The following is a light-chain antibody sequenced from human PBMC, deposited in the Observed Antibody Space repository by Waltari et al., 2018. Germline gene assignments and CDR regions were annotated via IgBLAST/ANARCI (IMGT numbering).Light chain of an antibody. V-gene: IGKV1-5*03. CDR3: QQYNGYALLS. J-gene: IGKJ4*01. Sequence: RASQSTSKWLSWYQQKPAKAPKLLSYKASTVESGGPSRFSGSRSGTEFTLTLSSLQPDDFETYDCQQYNGYALLSFGGGT. CDR2: KAS. CDR1: QSTSKW.